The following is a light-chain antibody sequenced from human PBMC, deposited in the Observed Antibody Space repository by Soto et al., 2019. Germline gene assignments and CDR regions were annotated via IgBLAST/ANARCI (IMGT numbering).Light chain of an antibody. Sequence: DIQMTQSPSSLSASVGDRVTITCQASQDISNYLNWYQQKPGKAPKLLIYDASNLETGVPSRFSGSGSGTDFNFTISSLQPEDIATYYCQQYDNLPPPTFGQGTKLEIK. J-gene: IGKJ2*01. CDR2: DAS. CDR3: QQYDNLPPPT. CDR1: QDISNY. V-gene: IGKV1-33*01.